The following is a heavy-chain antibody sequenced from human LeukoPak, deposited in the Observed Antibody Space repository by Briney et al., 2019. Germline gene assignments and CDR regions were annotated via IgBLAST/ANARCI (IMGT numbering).Heavy chain of an antibody. CDR2: IKQDGSQK. V-gene: IGHV3-7*01. J-gene: IGHJ4*02. CDR1: GFTFSSYW. D-gene: IGHD1-26*01. Sequence: GGSLRLSCAASGFTFSSYWMSWVRQAPGKGLEWVANIKQDGSQKYYVDSVKGRFTISRDNAKNSLYLQMNSLRAEDTAVYYCARVTYSGSYFYWGQGTLVTVSS. CDR3: ARVTYSGSYFY.